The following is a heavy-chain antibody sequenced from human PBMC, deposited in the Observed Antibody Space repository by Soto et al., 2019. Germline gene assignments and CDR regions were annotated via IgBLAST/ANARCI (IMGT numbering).Heavy chain of an antibody. CDR3: ARDRVGARPSYAFDI. Sequence: VAAVKVSCKASGYTFTSYAMHWVRQAPGQRLEWMGWINAGNGNTKYSQKFQGRVTITRDTSASTAYMELSTLSSEDTAVYYCARDRVGARPSYAFDIWGQGTMVTVSS. D-gene: IGHD1-26*01. CDR1: GYTFTSYA. V-gene: IGHV1-3*01. CDR2: INAGNGNT. J-gene: IGHJ3*02.